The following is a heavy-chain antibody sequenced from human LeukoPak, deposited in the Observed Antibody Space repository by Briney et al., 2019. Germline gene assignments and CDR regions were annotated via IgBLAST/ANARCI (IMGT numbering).Heavy chain of an antibody. CDR1: GFTFSSYA. D-gene: IGHD5-18*01. J-gene: IGHJ4*02. Sequence: AGGSLRLSCAASGFTFSSYAMSWVRQAPGKGLEWVSVIYSGGSTYYADSVKGRFTISRDNSKNTLYLQMNSLRAEDTAVYYCARVLVEWIQLWFAYWGQGTLVTVSS. V-gene: IGHV3-53*01. CDR3: ARVLVEWIQLWFAY. CDR2: IYSGGST.